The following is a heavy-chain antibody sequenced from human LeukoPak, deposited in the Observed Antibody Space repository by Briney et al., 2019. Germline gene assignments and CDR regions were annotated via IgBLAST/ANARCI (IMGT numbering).Heavy chain of an antibody. Sequence: GGSLRLSCAASGFTFSSYWMSWVRQAPGKGLEWVANIKQDGSEKYYVDSVKGRFTISRDNAKNSLYLQMNSLRAEETAVYHCARVRGGSYWDYFDYWGQGTLVTVSS. J-gene: IGHJ4*02. CDR3: ARVRGGSYWDYFDY. CDR2: IKQDGSEK. V-gene: IGHV3-7*01. CDR1: GFTFSSYW. D-gene: IGHD1-26*01.